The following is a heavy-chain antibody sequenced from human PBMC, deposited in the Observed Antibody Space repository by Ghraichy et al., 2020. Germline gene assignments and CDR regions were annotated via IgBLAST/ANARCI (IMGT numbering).Heavy chain of an antibody. Sequence: GSLRLSCAASGFTFSSYWMSWVRQAPGKGLEWVANIKQDGSEKYYVDSVKGRFTISRDNAKNSLYMQMNSLRAEDTAVYYCARDRTIFGLGMDVWGQGTTVTVSS. CDR2: IKQDGSEK. J-gene: IGHJ6*02. V-gene: IGHV3-7*01. CDR1: GFTFSSYW. D-gene: IGHD3-3*01. CDR3: ARDRTIFGLGMDV.